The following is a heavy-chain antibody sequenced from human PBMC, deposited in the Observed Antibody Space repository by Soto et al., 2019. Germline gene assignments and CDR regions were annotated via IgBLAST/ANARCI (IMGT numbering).Heavy chain of an antibody. CDR3: ARGLTGLGYSYGWYYFDY. Sequence: LSLTCTVSGGSISSGGYYWSWIRQHPGKGLEWIGYIYYSGSTYYNPSLKSRVTISVDTSKNQFSLKLSSVTAADTAVYYCARGLTGLGYSYGWYYFDYWGQGTLVTVSS. CDR2: IYYSGST. D-gene: IGHD5-18*01. V-gene: IGHV4-31*03. CDR1: GGSISSGGYY. J-gene: IGHJ4*02.